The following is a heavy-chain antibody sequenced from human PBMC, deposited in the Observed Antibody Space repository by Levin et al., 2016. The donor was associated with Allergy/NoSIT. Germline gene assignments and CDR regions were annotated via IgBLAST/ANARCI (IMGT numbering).Heavy chain of an antibody. J-gene: IGHJ4*02. CDR2: ISYDGSNK. CDR1: GFTFSSYG. CDR3: ATSTRKYYDILVGDH. D-gene: IGHD3-9*01. Sequence: GESLKISCAASGFTFSSYGMHWVRQAPGKGLEWVAVISYDGSNKYYADSVKGRFTISRDNSKNTLDLQMNSLRAEDTAVYYCATSTRKYYDILVGDHWGQGTLVTVSS. V-gene: IGHV3-30*03.